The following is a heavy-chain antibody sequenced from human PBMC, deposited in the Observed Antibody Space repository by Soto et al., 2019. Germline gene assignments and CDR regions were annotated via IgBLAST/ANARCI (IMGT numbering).Heavy chain of an antibody. CDR3: ATPQMYYDFWSGHHATDAFDI. Sequence: GESLKISCKGSGYSFTSYWIGWVRPMPGKGLEWMGVIYPGDSDTRYSPSFQGQVTISADKSISTAYLQWSSQKASDTAMYYCATPQMYYDFWSGHHATDAFDIWGQGTMVTVSS. D-gene: IGHD3-3*01. CDR2: IYPGDSDT. V-gene: IGHV5-51*01. J-gene: IGHJ3*02. CDR1: GYSFTSYW.